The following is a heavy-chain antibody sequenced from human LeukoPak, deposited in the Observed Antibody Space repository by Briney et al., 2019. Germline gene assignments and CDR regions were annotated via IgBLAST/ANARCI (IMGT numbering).Heavy chain of an antibody. J-gene: IGHJ6*02. Sequence: SETLSLTCAVYGGSFSGYYWSWIRQPPGKGLEWIGEINHSGSTNYNPSLKSRVTISVDTSKNQFSLKLSSVTAADTAVYYCARSVYDISSYYYGKDVWGQGTTVTVSS. CDR1: GGSFSGYY. V-gene: IGHV4-34*01. CDR3: ARSVYDISSYYYGKDV. D-gene: IGHD3-9*01. CDR2: INHSGST.